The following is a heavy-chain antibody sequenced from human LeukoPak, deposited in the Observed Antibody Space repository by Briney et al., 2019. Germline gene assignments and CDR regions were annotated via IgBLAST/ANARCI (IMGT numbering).Heavy chain of an antibody. CDR1: GGSIGSGNYY. CDR2: IYYTGST. D-gene: IGHD5-18*01. V-gene: IGHV4-39*01. Sequence: SETLSLTCTVSGGSIGSGNYYWGWIRQPPGKGLEWIGTIYYTGSTYYNPSLKSRVTISVDTSKNQFSLKLSSVTAADTAVYCCARRVAGGYSNGYYFDYWGQGTLVTVSS. CDR3: ARRVAGGYSNGYYFDY. J-gene: IGHJ4*02.